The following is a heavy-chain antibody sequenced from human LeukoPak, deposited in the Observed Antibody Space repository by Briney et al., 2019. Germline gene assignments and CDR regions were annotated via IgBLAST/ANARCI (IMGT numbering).Heavy chain of an antibody. Sequence: PGGSLRLSCAASGFTFSSYGMHWVRQAPGKGLERVAFIRYDGSNKYYADSVKGRFTISRDNSKNTVYLQMNSLRAEDTAVYYCAKGDYGVGIDYWGQGTLVTVSS. V-gene: IGHV3-30*02. CDR3: AKGDYGVGIDY. D-gene: IGHD4-17*01. CDR1: GFTFSSYG. J-gene: IGHJ4*02. CDR2: IRYDGSNK.